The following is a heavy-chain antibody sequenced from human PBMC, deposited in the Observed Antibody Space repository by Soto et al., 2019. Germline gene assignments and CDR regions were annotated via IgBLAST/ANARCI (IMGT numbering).Heavy chain of an antibody. V-gene: IGHV4-61*08. Sequence: QVQLRESGPGLVKPSETLSLTCIVSGGSVSGGDHYWSWIRQPPGKGLEWIGYIYNGVSTNYNPALRSRVTMSLDTSKNQFSLNLSSVTAADTAVYYCARDRRDGYYVDYWGQGTLVTVSS. CDR2: IYNGVST. CDR3: ARDRRDGYYVDY. J-gene: IGHJ4*02. CDR1: GGSVSGGDHY. D-gene: IGHD3-22*01.